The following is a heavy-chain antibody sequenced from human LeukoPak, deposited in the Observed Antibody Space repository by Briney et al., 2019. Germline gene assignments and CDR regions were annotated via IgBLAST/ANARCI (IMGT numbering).Heavy chain of an antibody. V-gene: IGHV4-34*01. J-gene: IGHJ3*02. D-gene: IGHD6-19*01. CDR2: IYHSGST. CDR3: ARAPGQYSSYSDAFDI. Sequence: PSETLSLTCAVYDGSFSGYYWSWIRQPPGKGLEWIGEIYHSGSTNYNPSLKSRVTISVDKSKNQFSLKLSSVTAADTAVYYCARAPGQYSSYSDAFDIWGQGTMVTVSS. CDR1: DGSFSGYY.